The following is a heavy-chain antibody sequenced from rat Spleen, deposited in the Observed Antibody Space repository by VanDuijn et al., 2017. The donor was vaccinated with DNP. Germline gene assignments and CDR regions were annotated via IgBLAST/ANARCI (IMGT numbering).Heavy chain of an antibody. J-gene: IGHJ3*01. CDR1: GFTFSDYN. Sequence: VRLVESGGGLVQPGRSLKLSCAASGFTFSDYNMAWVRQAPKKGLEWVASINTDGGGTHYPDSVKGRFTISRDNAENTLYLQMDSLRSEDTATYYCTTVYGGYSGWFASWGQGTLVTVSS. CDR2: INTDGGGT. CDR3: TTVYGGYSGWFAS. D-gene: IGHD1-11*01. V-gene: IGHV5-20*01.